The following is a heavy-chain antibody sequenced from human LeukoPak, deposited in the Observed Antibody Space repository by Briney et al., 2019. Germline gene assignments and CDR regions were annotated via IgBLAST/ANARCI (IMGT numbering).Heavy chain of an antibody. Sequence: PSETLSLTCTVSGGSFSTYYWSWIRQPAGKGLEWIGRVYPSGSTNYNPSLRSRVTMSVDTSKNQFSLKLTSVTAADTAVYYCARYISGAFDIWGQGTMVTVSS. CDR2: VYPSGST. CDR1: GGSFSTYY. V-gene: IGHV4-4*07. CDR3: ARYISGAFDI. D-gene: IGHD3-10*01. J-gene: IGHJ3*02.